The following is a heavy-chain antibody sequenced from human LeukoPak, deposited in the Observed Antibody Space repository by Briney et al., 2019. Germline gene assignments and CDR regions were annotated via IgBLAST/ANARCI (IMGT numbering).Heavy chain of an antibody. CDR3: ARARDYYDSSGYRFSWFDP. Sequence: SETLSLTCTVSGGSTSSSSYYWGWIRQPPGKGLERIGRIYTSGSTNYNPSLKSRVTMSVDTSKNQFSLKLSSVTAADTAVYYCARARDYYDSSGYRFSWFDPWGQGTLVTVSS. CDR2: IYTSGST. CDR1: GGSTSSSSYY. V-gene: IGHV4-39*07. D-gene: IGHD3-22*01. J-gene: IGHJ5*02.